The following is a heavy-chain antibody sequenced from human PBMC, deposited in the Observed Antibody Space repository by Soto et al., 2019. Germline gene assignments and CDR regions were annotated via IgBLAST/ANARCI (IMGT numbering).Heavy chain of an antibody. Sequence: EVQLLESGGDVVQPGGSLRISCAASGFTFRSYAMSWVRQAPGKGLEWVSSISDSGSYTYYADSVKGRFTISRDNSKNTLYLQMNSLRVEDTAVYYCAKDPYYDILTGSNRGSYYYGMDVWGQGTTVTISS. CDR1: GFTFRSYA. D-gene: IGHD3-9*01. J-gene: IGHJ6*02. V-gene: IGHV3-23*01. CDR3: AKDPYYDILTGSNRGSYYYGMDV. CDR2: ISDSGSYT.